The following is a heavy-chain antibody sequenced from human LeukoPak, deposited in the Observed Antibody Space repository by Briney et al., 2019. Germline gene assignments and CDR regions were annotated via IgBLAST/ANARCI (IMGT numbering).Heavy chain of an antibody. Sequence: GGSLRLSCAASGFTFRSYGMHWVREAPGKGLEWVAVISYDGSNKYYADSVKGRFTISRDNSKNTLYLQMNSLRAEDTAVYYCAKDSGSGSVDYWGQGTLVTVSS. CDR1: GFTFRSYG. V-gene: IGHV3-30*18. D-gene: IGHD6-19*01. CDR3: AKDSGSGSVDY. CDR2: ISYDGSNK. J-gene: IGHJ4*02.